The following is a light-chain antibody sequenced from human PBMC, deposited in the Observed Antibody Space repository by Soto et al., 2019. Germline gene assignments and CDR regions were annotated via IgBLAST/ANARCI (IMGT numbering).Light chain of an antibody. CDR3: SSYTSSNTVL. J-gene: IGLJ2*01. V-gene: IGLV2-14*01. CDR1: SSDVGGYNY. CDR2: EVS. Sequence: QSVLTQPASVSGSPGQSITLSCTGTSSDVGGYNYVSWYQQHPGKAPKLMIYEVSNRPSGVSNRFSGSKSGNTASLTTSGLQDEDEPDYYISSYTSSNTVLFGEGTKLTVL.